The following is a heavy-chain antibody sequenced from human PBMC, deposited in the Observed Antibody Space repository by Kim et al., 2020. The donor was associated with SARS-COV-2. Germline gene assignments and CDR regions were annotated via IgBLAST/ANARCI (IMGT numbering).Heavy chain of an antibody. V-gene: IGHV4-30-2*04. J-gene: IGHJ4*02. D-gene: IGHD3-22*01. Sequence: HKRRVTISVDPSKNQFSLKLSSVTAADTAVYYCARVISNYYDSSGYPDYWGQGTLVTVSS. CDR3: ARVISNYYDSSGYPDY.